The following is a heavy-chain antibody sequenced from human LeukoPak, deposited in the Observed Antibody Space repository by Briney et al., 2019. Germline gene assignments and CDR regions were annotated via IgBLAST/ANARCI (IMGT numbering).Heavy chain of an antibody. J-gene: IGHJ4*02. Sequence: ASVKVSCKASGYTFTSYDINWVRQAPGQGLEWVGWMNPDSGHTGYAQKFQGRVTMTRDTPISTAYMELTSLTSEDTAVYYCARVWGSIDYWGQGTLVTVSS. CDR2: MNPDSGHT. CDR1: GYTFTSYD. CDR3: ARVWGSIDY. V-gene: IGHV1-8*01. D-gene: IGHD2-21*01.